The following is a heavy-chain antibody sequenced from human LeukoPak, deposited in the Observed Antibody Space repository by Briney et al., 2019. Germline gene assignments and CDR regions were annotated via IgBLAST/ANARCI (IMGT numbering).Heavy chain of an antibody. CDR2: ISYDGSNK. D-gene: IGHD3-22*01. CDR3: ARDGDYYDSSGYLDY. Sequence: GGSLRLSCAASGFTFSSYAMHWVRQAPGKGLEWVAVISYDGSNKYYADSVKGRFTISRDNSKNTLYLQMNSLRAEDTAVYYCARDGDYYDSSGYLDYWGQGTLVTVSS. CDR1: GFTFSSYA. J-gene: IGHJ4*02. V-gene: IGHV3-30-3*01.